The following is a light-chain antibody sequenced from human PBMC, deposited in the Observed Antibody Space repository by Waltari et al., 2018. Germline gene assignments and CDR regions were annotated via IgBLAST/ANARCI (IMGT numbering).Light chain of an antibody. J-gene: IGKJ1*01. Sequence: DIQMTQSPSTLSASGGDRVTITCRASQPISTWVAWYQQKPGKAPKLLIYDASRLESGVPTRFSGTGSVTDFTLTISSLRPDDFATYYCQQYNSFWTFGQGTKVEIK. CDR1: QPISTW. V-gene: IGKV1-5*01. CDR2: DAS. CDR3: QQYNSFWT.